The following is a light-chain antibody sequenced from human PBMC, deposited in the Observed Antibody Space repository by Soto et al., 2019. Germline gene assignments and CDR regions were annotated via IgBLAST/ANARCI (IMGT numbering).Light chain of an antibody. J-gene: IGKJ1*01. Sequence: EGVITQSPATLAVSPGERGSLACSASQSVSSNLAWYQQKPGQVPRLLIYGASTRATGIPARFSGSGSGTEFTLTISSLQSEDFAVYYCQQYNNWPLWTFGQGTKV. CDR2: GAS. V-gene: IGKV3-15*01. CDR3: QQYNNWPLWT. CDR1: QSVSSN.